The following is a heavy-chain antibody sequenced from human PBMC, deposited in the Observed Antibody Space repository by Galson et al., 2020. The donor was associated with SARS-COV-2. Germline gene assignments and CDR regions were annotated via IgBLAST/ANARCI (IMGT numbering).Heavy chain of an antibody. D-gene: IGHD5-12*01. J-gene: IGHJ6*02. CDR2: ISSSSSDI. V-gene: IGHV3-21*01. CDR1: GFTFSSYS. CDR3: AREGDSGYPEYFYYGVDG. Sequence: GGSLRLSCAASGFTFSSYSMNWVRQAPGKGLEWVSSISSSSSDIYYVDSVRGRFTISRDNAKKSLYLQMNSLRAEDTAVYYCAREGDSGYPEYFYYGVDGWGQGTSVTVSS.